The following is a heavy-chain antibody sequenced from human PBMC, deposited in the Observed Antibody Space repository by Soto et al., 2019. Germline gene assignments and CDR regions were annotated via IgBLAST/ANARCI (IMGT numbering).Heavy chain of an antibody. D-gene: IGHD4-4*01. CDR1: GYMFTSYG. V-gene: IGHV1-18*01. Sequence: QVQLVQSGAEVKKAGASVKVSCKTSGYMFTSYGIAWVRQAPGQGLEWMGWISGYNGDTNYAQKVKGRVTMTADTSTSTAYLELRSLRYNDTAVYYCARALGCVEYSEYCYFDLWGHGTRVTVSS. CDR2: ISGYNGDT. CDR3: ARALGCVEYSEYCYFDL. J-gene: IGHJ4*01.